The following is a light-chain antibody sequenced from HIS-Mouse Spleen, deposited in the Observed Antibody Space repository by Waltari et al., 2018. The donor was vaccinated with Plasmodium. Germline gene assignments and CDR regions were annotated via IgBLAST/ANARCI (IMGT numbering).Light chain of an antibody. J-gene: IGKJ4*01. CDR2: DAS. CDR3: QQRSNWPPLT. Sequence: IVLTQSPPTLSLSHGERATLSCRASQSVSSYIAWYQQKPGQAPRLLIYDASNWATGIPARFSGSGSGTDFTLTISSLEPEDFAVYYCQQRSNWPPLTFGGGTKVEIK. CDR1: QSVSSY. V-gene: IGKV3-11*01.